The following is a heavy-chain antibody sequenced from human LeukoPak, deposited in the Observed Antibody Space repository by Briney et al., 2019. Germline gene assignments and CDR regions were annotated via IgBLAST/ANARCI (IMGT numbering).Heavy chain of an antibody. D-gene: IGHD3-22*01. V-gene: IGHV3-30*18. CDR1: GFTFSSYG. CDR3: AKDIDSSGYVPDDY. Sequence: GGSLRLSCAASGFTFSSYGMHWVRQAPGKGLEGVAVISYDGSNKYYADSVKGRFTISRDNSKNTLYLQMNSLRAEDTAVYYCAKDIDSSGYVPDDYWGQGTLVTVSS. CDR2: ISYDGSNK. J-gene: IGHJ4*02.